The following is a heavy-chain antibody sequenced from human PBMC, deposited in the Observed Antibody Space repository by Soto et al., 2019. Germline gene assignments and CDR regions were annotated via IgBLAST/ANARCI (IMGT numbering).Heavy chain of an antibody. V-gene: IGHV1-2*02. J-gene: IGHJ3*02. Sequence: ASVKVSCKASGYTFTGYYMHWVRQAPGQGLEWMGWINPNSGGTNYAQKFQGRVTMTRDTSISTAYMELSRLRSDDTAVYYCARAQSPGAGLAFDIWGQGTMVTVSS. D-gene: IGHD3-10*01. CDR2: INPNSGGT. CDR1: GYTFTGYY. CDR3: ARAQSPGAGLAFDI.